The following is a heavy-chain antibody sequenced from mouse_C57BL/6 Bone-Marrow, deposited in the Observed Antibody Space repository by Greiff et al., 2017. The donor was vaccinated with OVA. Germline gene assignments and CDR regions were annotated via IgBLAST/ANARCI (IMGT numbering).Heavy chain of an antibody. CDR2: ISYDGSN. D-gene: IGHD1-1*01. Sequence: EVKLLESGPGLVKPSQSLSLTCSVSGYSITSCYYWNWIRQFPGNKLEWMGYISYDGSNNYNPSLKNRISFTRDTSKNPFFLKLNSLTTEDTATYYCARERGVYDFGSSAYWYFDVWGTGTTVTVSS. CDR1: GYSITSCYY. CDR3: ARERGVYDFGSSAYWYFDV. J-gene: IGHJ1*03. V-gene: IGHV3-6*01.